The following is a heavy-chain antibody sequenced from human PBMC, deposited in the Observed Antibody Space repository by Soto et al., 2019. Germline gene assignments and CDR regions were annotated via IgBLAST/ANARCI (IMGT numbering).Heavy chain of an antibody. CDR3: ARDRSIAVDGTTPYYYYGMDV. J-gene: IGHJ6*02. V-gene: IGHV1-69*13. Sequence: SVKVSCKASGGTFISYAIIWVRQAPGQGLEWMGGIIPIFGTANYAQKFQGRVTITADESTSTAYMELSSLRSEDTAVYYCARDRSIAVDGTTPYYYYGMDVWGQGTTVTVSS. CDR2: IIPIFGTA. D-gene: IGHD6-19*01. CDR1: GGTFISYA.